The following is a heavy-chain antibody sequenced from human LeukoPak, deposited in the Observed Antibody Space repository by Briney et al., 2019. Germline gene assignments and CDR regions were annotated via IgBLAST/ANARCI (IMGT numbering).Heavy chain of an antibody. CDR1: GGSISSGGYY. Sequence: TLSLTCTVSGGSISSGGYYWSWIRQPPGKGLEWIGYIYHSGSTYYNPSLKSRVTISVDRSKNQFSLKLSSVTAADTAVYYCARDREKYCSSTSCYVFDYWGQGTLVTVSS. CDR3: ARDREKYCSSTSCYVFDY. J-gene: IGHJ4*02. D-gene: IGHD2-2*01. V-gene: IGHV4-30-2*01. CDR2: IYHSGST.